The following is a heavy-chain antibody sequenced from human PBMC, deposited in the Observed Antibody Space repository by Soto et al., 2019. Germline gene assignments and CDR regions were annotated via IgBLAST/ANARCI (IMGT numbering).Heavy chain of an antibody. Sequence: SETLSLTCTVSGGSISSSSYYWGWIRQPPGKGLEWIGSIYYSGSTYYNPSLKSRVTISVDTSKNQFSLKLSSVTAADTAVYYCARRGVGYCSGGSCYRGSYNWFDPWGQGTLVTVSS. CDR2: IYYSGST. V-gene: IGHV4-39*01. CDR1: GGSISSSSYY. D-gene: IGHD2-15*01. J-gene: IGHJ5*02. CDR3: ARRGVGYCSGGSCYRGSYNWFDP.